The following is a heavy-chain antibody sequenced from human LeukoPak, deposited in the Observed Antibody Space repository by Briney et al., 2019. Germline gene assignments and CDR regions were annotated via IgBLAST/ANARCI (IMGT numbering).Heavy chain of an antibody. V-gene: IGHV3-21*01. D-gene: IGHD4-17*01. J-gene: IGHJ4*02. CDR2: ISSSSSYI. CDR3: ARALKGFTVTNTPFDY. CDR1: GFTFSSYS. Sequence: GGSLRLSCAASGFTFSSYSMNWIRQAPGKGLEWVSSISSSSSYIYYADSVKGRFTISRDNAKNSLYLQMNSLRAEDTAVYYCARALKGFTVTNTPFDYWGQGTLVTVSS.